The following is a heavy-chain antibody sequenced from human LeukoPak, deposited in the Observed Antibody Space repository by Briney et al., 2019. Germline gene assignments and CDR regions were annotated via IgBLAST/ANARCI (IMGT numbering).Heavy chain of an antibody. D-gene: IGHD4-17*01. CDR2: IYYSGST. V-gene: IGHV4-59*08. CDR3: ARQLTTVTKWGKFDI. J-gene: IGHJ3*02. CDR1: GGSISSYY. Sequence: SETLSLTCTVSGGSISSYYWSWIRQPPGKGLEWIGYIYYSGSTNYNPSLKSRVTISVDTSKNQFSLKLSSVTAADTAVYYCARQLTTVTKWGKFDIWGQGTMVTVSS.